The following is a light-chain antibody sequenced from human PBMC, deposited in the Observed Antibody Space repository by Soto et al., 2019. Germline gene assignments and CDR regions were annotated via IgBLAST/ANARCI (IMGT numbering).Light chain of an antibody. CDR1: SSDVGNYIF. CDR2: DIN. Sequence: QSVLPQPSSVSGSPGQSITISCTGTSSDVGNYIFVSWYRQHPGKAPKLMIYDINNRPSGVSNRFSGSKSGNTASLTISGLQAEDEADYYCVSYTTSASDVFGTGTKVTVL. CDR3: VSYTTSASDV. V-gene: IGLV2-14*01. J-gene: IGLJ1*01.